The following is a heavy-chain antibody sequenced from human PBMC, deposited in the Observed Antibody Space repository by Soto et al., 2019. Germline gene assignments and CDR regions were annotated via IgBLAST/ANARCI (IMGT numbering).Heavy chain of an antibody. Sequence: ASVKVSCKASGYTFTSYDINWVRQATGQGLEWMGWMNPNSGNTGYAQKFQGRVTMTRNTSISTAYMELSSLRSEDTAVYYCARHVVLEWVDYYYYCMDAWGEAPTVTLSS. CDR3: ARHVVLEWVDYYYYCMDA. D-gene: IGHD3-3*01. CDR1: GYTFTSYD. J-gene: IGHJ6*02. CDR2: MNPNSGNT. V-gene: IGHV1-8*01.